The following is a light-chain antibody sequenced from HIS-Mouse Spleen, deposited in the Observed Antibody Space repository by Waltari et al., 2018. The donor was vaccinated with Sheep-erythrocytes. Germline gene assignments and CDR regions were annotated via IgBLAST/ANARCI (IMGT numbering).Light chain of an antibody. J-gene: IGKJ1*01. CDR1: QGISSA. V-gene: IGKV1D-13*01. Sequence: AIELTQSPSSLSASVGDRVTITCRANQGISSALAWYQQKPGKAPKLLIYDASSLESGVPSRFSGSGSGTDFTLTISSLQPEDFATYYCQQFNNYPRTFGQGTKVEIK. CDR2: DAS. CDR3: QQFNNYPRT.